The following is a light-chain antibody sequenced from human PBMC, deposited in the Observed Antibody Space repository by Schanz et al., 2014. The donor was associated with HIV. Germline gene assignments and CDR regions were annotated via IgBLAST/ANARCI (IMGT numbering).Light chain of an antibody. J-gene: IGKJ2*01. V-gene: IGKV3-20*01. CDR2: GAS. Sequence: EIVMTQSPATLSVSPGERATLSCRASQSVSSNLAWYQQKPGQAPRLLIFGASNRAIGIPDRFSGSESGTDFTLTISRVEPEDYAVYYCQQYGSSPLTFGQGTKLEIK. CDR3: QQYGSSPLT. CDR1: QSVSSN.